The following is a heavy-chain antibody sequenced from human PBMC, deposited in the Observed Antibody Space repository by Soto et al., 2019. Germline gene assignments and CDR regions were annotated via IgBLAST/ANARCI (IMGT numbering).Heavy chain of an antibody. CDR3: ARRTLPAPSASYNWFDP. V-gene: IGHV1-69*06. CDR1: GGTFSSYA. J-gene: IGHJ5*02. Sequence: ASVKVSCKASGGTFSSYAISWVRQAPGQGLEWMGGITPIFGTANYAQKFQGRVTITADKSTSTAYMELSSLRSEDTAVYYCARRTLPAPSASYNWFDPWGQGTLVTVSS. D-gene: IGHD2-2*01. CDR2: ITPIFGTA.